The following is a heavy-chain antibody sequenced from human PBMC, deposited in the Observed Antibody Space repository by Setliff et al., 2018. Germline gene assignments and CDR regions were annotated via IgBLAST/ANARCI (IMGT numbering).Heavy chain of an antibody. D-gene: IGHD1-1*01. CDR2: INHSGST. CDR3: AKGGGRYHSDS. V-gene: IGHV4-34*01. CDR1: GGSFSGYY. Sequence: PSETLSLTCAVYGGSFSGYYWSWIRQPPGKGLERIGEINHSGSTNYNPSLKSRVTISVDTSKNQFSLKLSSVTAADTAVYYCAKGGGRYHSDSWGQGILVTAPQ. J-gene: IGHJ4*02.